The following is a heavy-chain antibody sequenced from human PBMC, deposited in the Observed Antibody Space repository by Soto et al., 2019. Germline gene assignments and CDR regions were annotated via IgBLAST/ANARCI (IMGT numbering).Heavy chain of an antibody. D-gene: IGHD3-9*01. Sequence: PSETLSLTCTVSGGSMSNYYWRWIRQPPGKGLEWIGYIYYSGSTNYNPSLKSRVTISVDTSKNQFSLKLSSVTAADTAVYYCARHARYYDILTGYSTLSWFDPWGQGTLVTVS. CDR1: GGSMSNYY. CDR3: ARHARYYDILTGYSTLSWFDP. V-gene: IGHV4-59*08. CDR2: IYYSGST. J-gene: IGHJ5*02.